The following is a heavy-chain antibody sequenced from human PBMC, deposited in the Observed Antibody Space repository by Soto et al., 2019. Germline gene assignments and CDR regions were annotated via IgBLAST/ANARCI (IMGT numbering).Heavy chain of an antibody. Sequence: EVQLVESGGGLVQPGGSLRLSCAASGFTFSSYSMNWVRQAPGKGLEWVSSISSSSSYIYYADSVKGRFTISRDNAKNSLYLQMNSLRAEDTAVYYCARADGSIHYYYMDVWGKGTTVTVSS. CDR1: GFTFSSYS. J-gene: IGHJ6*03. CDR3: ARADGSIHYYYMDV. V-gene: IGHV3-21*01. CDR2: ISSSSSYI. D-gene: IGHD3-10*01.